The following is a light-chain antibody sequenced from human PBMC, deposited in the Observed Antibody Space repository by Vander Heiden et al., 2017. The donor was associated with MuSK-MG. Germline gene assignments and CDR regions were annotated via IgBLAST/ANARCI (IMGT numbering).Light chain of an antibody. V-gene: IGKV1-33*01. Sequence: DFQLTRSPSSLSASVGDRVTITCQASQDISNYLNWYQQKPGKAPKLLIYDASNLETGVPSRFSGSGSGTDFTFTISSLQPEDIATYYCQQYDNPPFTFGGGTKVEIK. CDR2: DAS. J-gene: IGKJ4*01. CDR3: QQYDNPPFT. CDR1: QDISNY.